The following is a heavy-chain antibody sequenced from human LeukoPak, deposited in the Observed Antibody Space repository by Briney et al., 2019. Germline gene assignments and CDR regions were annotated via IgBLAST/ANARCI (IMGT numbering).Heavy chain of an antibody. CDR3: AKDGGTSGYYAGFVDY. Sequence: GGSLRLSCAASGFTFSSYGMHWVRQAPGKGLEWVAVIWYDGSNKYYADSVKGRFTISRDNSENTLYLQMNSLRAEDMAVYYCAKDGGTSGYYAGFVDYWGQGTMVTVSS. D-gene: IGHD3-22*01. J-gene: IGHJ4*02. CDR1: GFTFSSYG. CDR2: IWYDGSNK. V-gene: IGHV3-30*02.